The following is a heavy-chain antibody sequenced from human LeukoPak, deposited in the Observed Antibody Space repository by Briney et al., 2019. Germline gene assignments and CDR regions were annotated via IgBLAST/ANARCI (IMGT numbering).Heavy chain of an antibody. V-gene: IGHV4-59*01. Sequence: SGTLSLTCTVSGGSINYYYWSWIRQPPGKGLESIGYIYYSGSANYNPSLKSRVTMSVDTSKNQFSLKLNSVTAADTAVYYCARGLYGSKGIFDSWGQGTLVTVSS. D-gene: IGHD3-10*01. J-gene: IGHJ4*02. CDR3: ARGLYGSKGIFDS. CDR2: IYYSGSA. CDR1: GGSINYYY.